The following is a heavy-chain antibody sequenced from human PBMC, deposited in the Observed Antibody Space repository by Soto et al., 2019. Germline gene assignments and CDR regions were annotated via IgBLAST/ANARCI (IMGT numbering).Heavy chain of an antibody. V-gene: IGHV3-30*18. CDR2: ISYDGSNK. Sequence: QVQLVESGGGVVQPGRSLRLSCAASGFTFSSYGMHWVRQAPGKGLEWVAVISYDGSNKYYADSVKGRFTISRDNSKNTLYLQMNSLRAEDTAVYYCAKDERSGWLRYYFDYWGQGTLVTVSS. J-gene: IGHJ4*02. CDR3: AKDERSGWLRYYFDY. CDR1: GFTFSSYG. D-gene: IGHD6-19*01.